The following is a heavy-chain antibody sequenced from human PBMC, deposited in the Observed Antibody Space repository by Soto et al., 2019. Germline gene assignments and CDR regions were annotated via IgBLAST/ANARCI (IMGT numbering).Heavy chain of an antibody. CDR1: GYTFTSYG. V-gene: IGHV1-18*01. J-gene: IGHJ4*02. D-gene: IGHD6-19*01. CDR3: ARDLEDVAVAGTLDY. Sequence: GASVKVSCKASGYTFTSYGISWVRQAPGQGLEWMGWISAYNGNTNYAQKLQGRVTMTTDTSTSTAYMELRSLRSDDTAVYYCARDLEDVAVAGTLDYWGQGTLVTVSS. CDR2: ISAYNGNT.